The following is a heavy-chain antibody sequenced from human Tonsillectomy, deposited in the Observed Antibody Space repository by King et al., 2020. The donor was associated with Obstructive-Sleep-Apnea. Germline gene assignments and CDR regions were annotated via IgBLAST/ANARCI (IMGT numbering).Heavy chain of an antibody. V-gene: IGHV3-21*01. CDR2: ISRSSSFI. CDR1: GFTFSSYS. J-gene: IGHJ4*02. CDR3: ARADYYDSSGYYYESGFDY. Sequence: VQLVESGGGLVKPGGSLRLSCAAFGFTFSSYSMNWVRQAPGKGLEWVSSISRSSSFIYYADSVKGRFTISRDNAKNSLYLQMNSLRAEDTAVYYCARADYYDSSGYYYESGFDYWGQGTLVTVSS. D-gene: IGHD3-22*01.